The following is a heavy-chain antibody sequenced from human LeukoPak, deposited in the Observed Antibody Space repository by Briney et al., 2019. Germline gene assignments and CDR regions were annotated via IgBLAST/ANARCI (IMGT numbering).Heavy chain of an antibody. CDR1: GFTFTTYP. Sequence: PGGSLRLSCAASGFTFTTYPMSWVRQAPGKGLEWVSAIRGSGDKTYYADSVKGRFTIPRDNSKNTLYLQMNSLRAEDTAVYYCAKYSSSWYQDWFDPWGQGTLVTVSS. J-gene: IGHJ5*02. V-gene: IGHV3-23*01. D-gene: IGHD6-13*01. CDR3: AKYSSSWYQDWFDP. CDR2: IRGSGDKT.